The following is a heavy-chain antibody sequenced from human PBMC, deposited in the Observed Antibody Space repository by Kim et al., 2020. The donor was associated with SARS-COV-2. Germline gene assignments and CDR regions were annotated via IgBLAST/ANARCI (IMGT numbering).Heavy chain of an antibody. J-gene: IGHJ4*02. CDR3: AKADSRGSYFDS. Sequence: YYADSVEGRFSISRDNANNAVFLRLTSLRADDTAVYYCAKADSRGSYFDSWGQGNLVTVSS. D-gene: IGHD6-19*01. V-gene: IGHV3-23*01.